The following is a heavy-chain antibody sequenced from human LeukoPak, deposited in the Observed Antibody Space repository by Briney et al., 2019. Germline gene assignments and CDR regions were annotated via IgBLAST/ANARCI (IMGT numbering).Heavy chain of an antibody. Sequence: SQTLSLTCAISGDSVSSNSAAWNWIRQSPSGGLEWLGRTYYRSKWYNDYAVSVKSRITINPDTSKNQFSLQLNSVTPEDTAVYYCARGYTSSSVGYFQHWGQGTPVTVSS. CDR3: ARGYTSSSVGYFQH. J-gene: IGHJ1*01. CDR1: GDSVSSNSAA. CDR2: TYYRSKWYN. V-gene: IGHV6-1*01. D-gene: IGHD6-6*01.